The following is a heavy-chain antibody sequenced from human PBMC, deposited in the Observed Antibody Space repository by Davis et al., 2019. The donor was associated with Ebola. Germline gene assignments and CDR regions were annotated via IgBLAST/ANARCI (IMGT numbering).Heavy chain of an antibody. Sequence: ASVKVSCKASGYTFTTYGISWVRQAPGRGLEWMGWISAYNGNTNYAQKLQGRVTMTTDTSTTTAYMDLRSLRSDGTAVYYCARLAVPGLFDYWGQGTLVTVSS. V-gene: IGHV1-18*01. CDR1: GYTFTTYG. D-gene: IGHD2-2*01. J-gene: IGHJ4*02. CDR3: ARLAVPGLFDY. CDR2: ISAYNGNT.